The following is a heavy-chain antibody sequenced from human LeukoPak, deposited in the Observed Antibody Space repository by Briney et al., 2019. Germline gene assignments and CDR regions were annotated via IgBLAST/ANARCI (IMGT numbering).Heavy chain of an antibody. V-gene: IGHV1-46*01. J-gene: IGHJ4*02. CDR3: ARDQVGASLDY. CDR2: ISPSGGGT. D-gene: IGHD1-26*01. Sequence: ASVKASCKASGYTFTSYYMHWVRQAPGQGLEWMGIISPSGGGTTYAQKFQGRVTMTRDMSTSTVYMELSSLRSEDTAVYYCARDQVGASLDYWGQGTLVTVSS. CDR1: GYTFTSYY.